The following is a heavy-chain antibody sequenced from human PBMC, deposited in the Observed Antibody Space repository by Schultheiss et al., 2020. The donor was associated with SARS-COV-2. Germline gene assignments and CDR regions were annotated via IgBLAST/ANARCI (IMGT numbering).Heavy chain of an antibody. CDR3: ARDGYSYGTFGY. V-gene: IGHV4-39*07. CDR1: GGSISRYY. CDR2: MYYTGST. J-gene: IGHJ4*02. D-gene: IGHD5-18*01. Sequence: SETLSLTCTVSGGSISRYYWGWIRQPPEKGLEWLASMYYTGSTYYNPSLKSRVTISVDTSKNQFSLKLRSVTPADTAVYFCARDGYSYGTFGYWGQGTLVTSPQ.